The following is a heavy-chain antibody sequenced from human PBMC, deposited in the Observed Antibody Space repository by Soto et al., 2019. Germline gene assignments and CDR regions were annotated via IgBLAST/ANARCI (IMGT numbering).Heavy chain of an antibody. V-gene: IGHV4-34*01. CDR2: INHSGST. CDR3: ALRVVAATLLNDY. D-gene: IGHD2-15*01. J-gene: IGHJ4*02. Sequence: QVQLQQWGAGLLKPSETLSLTCAVYGGSFSGYYWSWIRQPPGKGLEWIGEINHSGSTNYNPSLNSRVNISVDTYTTKLSLTLISVTAADTAVYYCALRVVAATLLNDYWGQGTLVTVSS. CDR1: GGSFSGYY.